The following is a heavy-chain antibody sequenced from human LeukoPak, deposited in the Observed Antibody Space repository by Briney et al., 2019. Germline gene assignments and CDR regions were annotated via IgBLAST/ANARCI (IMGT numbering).Heavy chain of an antibody. CDR2: INHSGST. J-gene: IGHJ3*02. Sequence: SETLSLTCAVYSGSFSGYYWSWIRQPPGKGLEWIGEINHSGSTNYNPSLKSRVTISVDTSKNQFSLKLSSVTAADTAVYYCARGFTYYYDSSGYYSPGTAFDIWGQGTMVTVSS. CDR3: ARGFTYYYDSSGYYSPGTAFDI. V-gene: IGHV4-34*01. D-gene: IGHD3-22*01. CDR1: SGSFSGYY.